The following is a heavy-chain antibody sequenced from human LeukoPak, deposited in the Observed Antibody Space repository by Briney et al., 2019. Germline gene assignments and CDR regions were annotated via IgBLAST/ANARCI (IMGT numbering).Heavy chain of an antibody. V-gene: IGHV4-38-2*02. CDR1: GYSISSGYY. CDR3: ARLPPTTVTTKYYYYYMDV. Sequence: KTSETLSLTCTVSGYSISSGYYWGWIRQPPGKGLEWIGSIHYSARIYYNPSLKSRLTISPDTSKNQFSLKLTSVTAADTAVYYCARLPPTTVTTKYYYYYMDVWGKGTTVTISS. CDR2: IHYSARI. D-gene: IGHD4-17*01. J-gene: IGHJ6*03.